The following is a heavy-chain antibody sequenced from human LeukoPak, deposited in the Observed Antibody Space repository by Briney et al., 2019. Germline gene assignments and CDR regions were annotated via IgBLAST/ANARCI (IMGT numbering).Heavy chain of an antibody. CDR1: GDSVSSNSAT. J-gene: IGHJ4*02. CDR2: TYSSSTWYN. CDR3: ARDPYSSGWFDC. D-gene: IGHD6-19*01. V-gene: IGHV6-1*01. Sequence: PSQTLSLTCAISGDSVSSNSATWNWNRQSPSRGLEWLGRTYSSSTWYNDYAVSVTSRITINPDTSKLQFSLQLNSVTPEDTAVYYCARDPYSSGWFDCWGQGTLVTVSS.